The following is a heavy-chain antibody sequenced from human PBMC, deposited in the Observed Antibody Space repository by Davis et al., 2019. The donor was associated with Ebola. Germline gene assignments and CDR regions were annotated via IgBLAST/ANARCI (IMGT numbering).Heavy chain of an antibody. CDR1: GFTFSSFV. J-gene: IGHJ4*02. D-gene: IGHD2-2*02. V-gene: IGHV3-30*03. Sequence: PKGSLRLSCAASGFTFSSFVMHWVRQAPGKGLEWVAVMAIDGSDVKQYADSVKGRFTISRDNYANTVDLHMDSLRSDDTAVYYCARVQGYCTSTRCYTLGGCDYWGQGTLVTVSS. CDR3: ARVQGYCTSTRCYTLGGCDY. CDR2: MAIDGSDVK.